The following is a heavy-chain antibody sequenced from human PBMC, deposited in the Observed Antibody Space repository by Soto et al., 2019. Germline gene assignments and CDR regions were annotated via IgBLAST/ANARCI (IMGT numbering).Heavy chain of an antibody. D-gene: IGHD3-10*01. CDR1: GFTLSDNY. CDR3: VRTSHYGSGTWNFDF. V-gene: IGHV3-72*01. J-gene: IGHJ4*02. Sequence: EVQLVESGGGLVQPGGSLRLSCAGSGFTLSDNYMDWVRQAPGKGLEWVGRTRNKANRYTTEYAASVKGRFTVSRDESMNSLHLQMNSLKTEDTAVYYCVRTSHYGSGTWNFDFWGQGTVVIVSS. CDR2: TRNKANRYTT.